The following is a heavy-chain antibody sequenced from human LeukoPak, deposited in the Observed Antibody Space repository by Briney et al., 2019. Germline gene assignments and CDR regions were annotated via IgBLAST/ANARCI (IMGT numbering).Heavy chain of an antibody. CDR3: ARGNCSSTSCFFDY. J-gene: IGHJ4*02. Sequence: GGSLRLSCAASGFTFSSYTMNWVRQAPGKGLEWVSSITTSSNSIYYADSVKGRFTISRDNAKNSLYLQMNSLRAEDTAVYYCARGNCSSTSCFFDYWGQGTLVTVSS. CDR2: ITTSSNSI. V-gene: IGHV3-21*01. D-gene: IGHD2-2*01. CDR1: GFTFSSYT.